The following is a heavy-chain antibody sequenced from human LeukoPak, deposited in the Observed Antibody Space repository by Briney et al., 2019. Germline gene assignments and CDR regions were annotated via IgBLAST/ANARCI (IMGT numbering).Heavy chain of an antibody. CDR1: GFTFSSYA. CDR2: ISGSGGST. V-gene: IGHV3-23*01. J-gene: IGHJ4*02. D-gene: IGHD4-17*01. Sequence: GGSLRLSCAASGFTFSSYAMSWVGQAPGKGLEGVSAISGSGGSTYYADSVKGRFTISRDNSKNTLYLQMNSLRAEDTAVYYCAKWPTSVYGDYIQSDFDYWGQGTLVTVSS. CDR3: AKWPTSVYGDYIQSDFDY.